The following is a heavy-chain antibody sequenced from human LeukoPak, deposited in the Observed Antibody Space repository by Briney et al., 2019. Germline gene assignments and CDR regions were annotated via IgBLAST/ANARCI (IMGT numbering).Heavy chain of an antibody. D-gene: IGHD1-26*01. CDR3: ARSWSYSPYDAFDI. CDR2: IYYSGST. J-gene: IGHJ3*02. V-gene: IGHV4-39*01. CDR1: GGSISSSSYY. Sequence: SETLSLTCTVSGGSISSSSYYWGWLRQPPGKGLEWIGSIYYSGSTYYNPSLKSRVTISVDTSKNQFSLKLSSVTAADTAVYYCARSWSYSPYDAFDIWGQGTMVTVSS.